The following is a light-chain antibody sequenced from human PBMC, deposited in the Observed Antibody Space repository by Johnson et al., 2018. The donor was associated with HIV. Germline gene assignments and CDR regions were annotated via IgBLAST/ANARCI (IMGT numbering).Light chain of an antibody. CDR3: GTWDSSLSALGLYV. V-gene: IGLV1-51*02. CDR2: ENN. J-gene: IGLJ1*01. CDR1: SSNIGNNY. Sequence: HSVLTQPPSVSAAPGQKVTISCSGSSSNIGNNYVSWYQQLPGTAPKLLIYENNKRPSGIPDRFSGSKSGTSATLGITGLQTGDEADYYCGTWDSSLSALGLYVFGTGTKVTVL.